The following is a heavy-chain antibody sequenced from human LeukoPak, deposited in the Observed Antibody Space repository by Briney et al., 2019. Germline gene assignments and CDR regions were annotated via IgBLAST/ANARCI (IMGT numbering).Heavy chain of an antibody. CDR1: GFTFSSYA. J-gene: IGHJ4*02. CDR2: ISGSGTKT. CDR3: AKDGDYYGSGSPFDY. Sequence: GGSLRLSCAASGFTFSSYAMSWVRQAPGKGLEWVSSISGSGTKTYYADSVKGRLTISRDNSKNTLYLQMNSLRAEDTAVYYCAKDGDYYGSGSPFDYWGQGTLVTVSS. D-gene: IGHD3-10*01. V-gene: IGHV3-23*01.